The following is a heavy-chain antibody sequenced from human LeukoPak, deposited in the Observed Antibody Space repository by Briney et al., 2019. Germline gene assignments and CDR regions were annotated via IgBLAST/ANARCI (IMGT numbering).Heavy chain of an antibody. CDR1: GFTFSSYG. D-gene: IGHD6-19*01. CDR3: ARGDSSGWGLDY. Sequence: GGSLRLSCAASGFTFSSYGMHWVRQAPGKGLEWVAVISYDGSNKYYADSVKGRFTISRDNSKNTLYLQMNSLRAEDTAVYYCARGDSSGWGLDYWGLGTLVTVSS. CDR2: ISYDGSNK. J-gene: IGHJ4*02. V-gene: IGHV3-30*03.